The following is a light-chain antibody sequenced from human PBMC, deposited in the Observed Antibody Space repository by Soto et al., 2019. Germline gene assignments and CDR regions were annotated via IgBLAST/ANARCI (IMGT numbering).Light chain of an antibody. CDR3: CSYASSSPVV. J-gene: IGLJ2*01. CDR1: SSDVGSYNL. Sequence: QSALTQPASVSGSPGQSITISCTGTSSDVGSYNLVSWYQQHPGKAPKLMIYEVSKRPSGVSNRFSGSKSGNTASLTISGLHAEDEAYYYCCSYASSSPVVFGGGTKLTVL. V-gene: IGLV2-23*02. CDR2: EVS.